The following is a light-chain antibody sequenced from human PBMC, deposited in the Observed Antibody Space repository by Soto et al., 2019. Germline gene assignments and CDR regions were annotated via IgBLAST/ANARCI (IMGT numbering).Light chain of an antibody. J-gene: IGLJ2*01. CDR1: SSDVGGFNY. Sequence: QSALTQPASVSGSPGQSITISCTGTSSDVGGFNYVSWYQQHPGKAPKLLIYDVTNRPSGVSYRFSGSKSGNTAYLTISGLQAEDEADYYCSSYTTTTTPVVLGGGTKLTVL. V-gene: IGLV2-14*01. CDR3: SSYTTTTTPVV. CDR2: DVT.